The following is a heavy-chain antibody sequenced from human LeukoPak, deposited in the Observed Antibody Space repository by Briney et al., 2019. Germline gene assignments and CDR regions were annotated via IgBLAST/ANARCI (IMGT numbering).Heavy chain of an antibody. CDR2: ISSGSSTI. CDR3: ARGQGSLYYFDY. CDR1: GFTFSTYS. J-gene: IGHJ4*02. V-gene: IGHV3-48*02. D-gene: IGHD1-26*01. Sequence: GGSLRLSCAASGFTFSTYSMNWVRQAPGRGLEWVSYISSGSSTIFYADSVKGRFTISRDNAQNSLYLQMNSLRDEDTAVYYCARGQGSLYYFDYWGQGTLVTVSS.